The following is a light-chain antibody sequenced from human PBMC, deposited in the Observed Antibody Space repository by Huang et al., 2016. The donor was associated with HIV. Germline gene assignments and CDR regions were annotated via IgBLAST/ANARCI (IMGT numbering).Light chain of an antibody. CDR1: QSVGSD. Sequence: EIVLTQSPATLSVSPGERATLSCRASQSVGSDLAWYQHRPGQAPRLLIYSASTRATRIPARFSGSGYGTDFILTVSSLQSEDFALYYCQQYRDWPPYTFGQGTKLEIK. CDR2: SAS. CDR3: QQYRDWPPYT. J-gene: IGKJ2*01. V-gene: IGKV3-15*01.